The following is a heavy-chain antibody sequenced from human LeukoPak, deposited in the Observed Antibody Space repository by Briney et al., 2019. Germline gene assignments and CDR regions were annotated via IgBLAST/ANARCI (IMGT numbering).Heavy chain of an antibody. CDR1: GFTVSSNY. CDR3: AKVEDSSGYYSSAFDI. CDR2: ISGSGGST. J-gene: IGHJ3*02. D-gene: IGHD3-22*01. V-gene: IGHV3-23*01. Sequence: GGSLRLSCAASGFTVSSNYMSWVRQAPGKGLGWVSAISGSGGSTYYADSVKGRFTISRDNSKNTLYLQMNSLRAEDTAVYYCAKVEDSSGYYSSAFDIWGQGTMVTVSS.